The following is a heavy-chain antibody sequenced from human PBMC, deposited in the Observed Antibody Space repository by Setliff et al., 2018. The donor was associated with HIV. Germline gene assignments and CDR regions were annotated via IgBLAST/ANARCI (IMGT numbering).Heavy chain of an antibody. D-gene: IGHD3-3*01. CDR1: GYSFTSYW. CDR3: ARQPTDTSGYNNWFDS. CDR2: IYPGDSDT. J-gene: IGHJ5*01. Sequence: PGESLKISCRGSGYSFTSYWIGWVRQMPGRGLEWMGIIYPGDSDTRYSPSFEGQVTMSADKSINTAYLQWNSLTASDTAMYYCARQPTDTSGYNNWFDSWGQGTLVTVSS. V-gene: IGHV5-51*01.